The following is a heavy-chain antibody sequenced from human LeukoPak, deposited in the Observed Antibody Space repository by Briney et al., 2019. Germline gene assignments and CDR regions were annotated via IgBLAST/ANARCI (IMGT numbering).Heavy chain of an antibody. CDR3: AAPGYGDYADY. V-gene: IGHV3-21*01. CDR2: VSSSSGYM. J-gene: IGHJ4*02. CDR1: GFTFSSYN. D-gene: IGHD4-17*01. Sequence: GGSLRLSCAASGFTFSSYNMNWVRQAPGKGLEWVSSVSSSSGYMYYADSVKGRFTISRDNAKNSLYLQMNSLRAEDTGVYYCAAPGYGDYADYWGQGTLVTVSS.